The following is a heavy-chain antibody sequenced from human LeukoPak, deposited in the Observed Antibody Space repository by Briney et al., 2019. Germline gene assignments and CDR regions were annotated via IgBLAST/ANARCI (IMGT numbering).Heavy chain of an antibody. CDR2: INPSGSST. Sequence: ASVKVSCKASGYTFSSYCMHWVRQAPGQGLEWMGLINPSGSSTSYAQKFQGRLSLTRDMSTSTDYMELSSLRSEDTAVYYCARDRIGDYYGSGSYSHYYMDVWGKGTTVTISS. V-gene: IGHV1-46*01. CDR3: ARDRIGDYYGSGSYSHYYMDV. D-gene: IGHD3-10*01. CDR1: GYTFSSYC. J-gene: IGHJ6*03.